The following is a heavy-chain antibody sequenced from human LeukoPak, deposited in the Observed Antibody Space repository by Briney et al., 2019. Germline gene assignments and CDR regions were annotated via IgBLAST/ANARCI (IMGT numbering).Heavy chain of an antibody. CDR3: ARGWRDGYNYNWFDP. Sequence: SVKVSCKASGGTFSSYAISWVRQAPGQGLEWMGGIIPIFGTANYAQKFQGRVTITTDESTSTAYMEMSSLRSEDTAVYYCARGWRDGYNYNWFDPWGQGTLVTVSS. CDR1: GGTFSSYA. V-gene: IGHV1-69*05. D-gene: IGHD5-24*01. J-gene: IGHJ5*02. CDR2: IIPIFGTA.